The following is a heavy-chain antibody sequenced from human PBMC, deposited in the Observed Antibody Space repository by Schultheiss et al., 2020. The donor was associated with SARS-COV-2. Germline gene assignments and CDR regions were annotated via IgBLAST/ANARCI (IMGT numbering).Heavy chain of an antibody. D-gene: IGHD4-17*01. V-gene: IGHV3-21*01. CDR3: ARDSTTDDDAFDI. Sequence: GGSLRLSCAASGFTFDDYAMHWVRQAPGKGLEWVSSISSSSSYIYYADSVKGRFTISRDNAKNSLYLQMNSLRAEDTAVYYCARDSTTDDDAFDIWGQGTMVTVSS. CDR1: GFTFDDYA. J-gene: IGHJ3*02. CDR2: ISSSSSYI.